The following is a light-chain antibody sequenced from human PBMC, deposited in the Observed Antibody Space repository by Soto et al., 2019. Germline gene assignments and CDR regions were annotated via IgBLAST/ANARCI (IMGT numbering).Light chain of an antibody. CDR2: SNN. Sequence: QSALTQPPSASGTPGQRVTISCSGSSSNIGSNTVSWYQQLPGTAPKLLIYSNNQRPSGVPDRFSGSKSGTSASLAISGLQSEDEADYYCAAWDDSLNGPHVVFGGGTQLTVL. V-gene: IGLV1-44*01. CDR1: SSNIGSNT. CDR3: AAWDDSLNGPHVV. J-gene: IGLJ2*01.